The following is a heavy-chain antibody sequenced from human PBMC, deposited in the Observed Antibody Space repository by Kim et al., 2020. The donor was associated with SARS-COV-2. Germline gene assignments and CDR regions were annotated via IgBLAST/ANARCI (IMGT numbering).Heavy chain of an antibody. CDR3: ARDEGWTSSSWYWTSTQDWYFDL. CDR1: GGSISSYY. V-gene: IGHV4-4*07. CDR2: IYTSGST. J-gene: IGHJ2*01. D-gene: IGHD6-13*01. Sequence: SETLSLTCTVSGGSISSYYWSWIRQPAGKGLEWIGRIYTSGSTNYNPSLKSRVTMSVDTSKNQFSLKLSSVTAADTAVYYCARDEGWTSSSWYWTSTQDWYFDLWGRGTLVTVSS.